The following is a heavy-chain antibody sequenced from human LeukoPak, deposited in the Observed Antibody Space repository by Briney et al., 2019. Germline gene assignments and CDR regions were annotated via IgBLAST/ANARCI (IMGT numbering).Heavy chain of an antibody. CDR1: GYTFTAYY. CDR2: INSNNGYT. J-gene: IGHJ3*02. V-gene: IGHV1-2*02. Sequence: GASVKVSCRASGYTFTAYYIHWVRQAPGQGLEWMGWINSNNGYTSLPQRFQGRVTMTRDTSIITAYMELSSLTSDDTGMYYCARGPTLGLDIWGQGTMVTVSS. CDR3: ARGPTLGLDI.